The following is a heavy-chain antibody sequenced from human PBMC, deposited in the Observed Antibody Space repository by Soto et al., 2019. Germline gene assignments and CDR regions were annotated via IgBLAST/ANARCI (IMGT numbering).Heavy chain of an antibody. V-gene: IGHV4-39*01. CDR1: GASLSSISYY. Sequence: SETLSLTCTVSGASLSSISYYWGWIRQPPGKGLEWVGSIFFTGNIYYNPSLKSRVTISVDTSRNQFSLMVNSVTAADTAVYYCASRHCSGGSCYSPGFDSWGQGALVTVSS. D-gene: IGHD2-15*01. CDR3: ASRHCSGGSCYSPGFDS. CDR2: IFFTGNI. J-gene: IGHJ4*02.